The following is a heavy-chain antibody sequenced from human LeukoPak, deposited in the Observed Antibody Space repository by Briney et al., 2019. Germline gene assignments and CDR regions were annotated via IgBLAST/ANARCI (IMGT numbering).Heavy chain of an antibody. CDR1: GFTFSSYG. CDR3: ARGLTSSDWYFDL. J-gene: IGHJ2*01. Sequence: GGSLRLSCAASGFTFSSYGMHWVRQAPGKGLEWVAVISYDGSNKYYADSVKGRFTISRDNSKNTLYLQMNSLRAEDTAVYYCARGLTSSDWYFDLWGRGTLVTVSS. D-gene: IGHD4/OR15-4a*01. CDR2: ISYDGSNK. V-gene: IGHV3-30*03.